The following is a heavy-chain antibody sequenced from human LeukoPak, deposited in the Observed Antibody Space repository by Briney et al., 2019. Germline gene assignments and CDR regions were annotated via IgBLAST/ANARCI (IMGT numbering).Heavy chain of an antibody. J-gene: IGHJ4*02. D-gene: IGHD3-10*01. CDR2: IYYSGST. CDR1: GGSISSYY. Sequence: PSETLSLTCTVSGGSISSYYWSWIRQPPGKGLEWIGYIYYSGSTNYNPSLKSRVTISVDTSKNQFSLKLSSVTAADTAVYYCARGSKYYYGSGSHFDYWGQGTLVTVSS. V-gene: IGHV4-59*01. CDR3: ARGSKYYYGSGSHFDY.